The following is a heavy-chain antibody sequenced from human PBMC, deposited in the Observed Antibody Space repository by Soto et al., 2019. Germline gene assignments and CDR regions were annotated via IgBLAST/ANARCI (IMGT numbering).Heavy chain of an antibody. CDR2: IYWDDDR. CDR1: GFSLSTLGAG. V-gene: IGHV2-5*02. Sequence: QITLKESGPTLVKPTQVLTLTCSFSGFSLSTLGAGVGWVRQPPGKALEWLALIYWDDDRQYSPSLKTRLTITKDTSKNQVVLTLTNMDPVDTGTYFCAHTQLTTGANAFDVLGQGTIVTVSS. CDR3: AHTQLTTGANAFDV. J-gene: IGHJ3*01. D-gene: IGHD1-1*01.